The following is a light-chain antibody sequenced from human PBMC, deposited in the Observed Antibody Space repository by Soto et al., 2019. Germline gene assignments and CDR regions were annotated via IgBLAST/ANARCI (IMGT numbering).Light chain of an antibody. V-gene: IGKV3-11*01. CDR2: DAS. J-gene: IGKJ4*01. CDR1: ESVSRH. Sequence: EIVLTQSPATLSLSPGDRATLSCRANESVSRHLAWSQQRLGQAPRLRIYDASNRATGVESKFSGSRSGTDFSLDISTMEPEDFAIYYCQQRGSWPPTCGGGTRVAIK. CDR3: QQRGSWPPT.